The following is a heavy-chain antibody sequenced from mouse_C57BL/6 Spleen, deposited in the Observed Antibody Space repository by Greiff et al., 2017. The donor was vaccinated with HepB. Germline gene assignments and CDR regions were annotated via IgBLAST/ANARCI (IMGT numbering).Heavy chain of an antibody. CDR3: ARWGVDCDY. J-gene: IGHJ2*01. Sequence: VQLQQPGAELVRPGSSVKLSCKASGYTFTSYWMDWVKQRPGQGLEWIGNIYPSDSETHYNQKFKDKATLTVDKSSSTAYMQLSSLTSEDSAVYYCARWGVDCDYWGQGTTLTVSS. CDR1: GYTFTSYW. CDR2: IYPSDSET. V-gene: IGHV1-61*01.